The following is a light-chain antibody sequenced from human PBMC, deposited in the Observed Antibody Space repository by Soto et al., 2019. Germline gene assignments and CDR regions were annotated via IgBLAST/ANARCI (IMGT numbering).Light chain of an antibody. V-gene: IGKV3-20*01. CDR3: PQYGSSPAT. Sequence: EIVLTQSPGTLSLSPGVRATLSCRASQSVSSSYLAWYQQKPGQAPRLLIYCASSRATGIPDKISGSGSGTDFTLTISRLEPEDFSVYYCPQYGSSPATFGQGPKVQIK. J-gene: IGKJ1*01. CDR1: QSVSSSY. CDR2: CAS.